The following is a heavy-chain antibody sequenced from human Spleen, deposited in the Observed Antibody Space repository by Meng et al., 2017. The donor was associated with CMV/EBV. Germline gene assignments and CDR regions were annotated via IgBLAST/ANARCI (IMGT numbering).Heavy chain of an antibody. CDR1: FNRLG. CDR2: VSYDGSNK. J-gene: IGHJ4*02. CDR3: ARDVPRYSGSYYVPDLFDY. V-gene: IGHV3-30-3*01. D-gene: IGHD1-26*01. Sequence: FNRLGMHWVRQAPGKGLEWVAIVSYDGSNKDYADSVKGRFTMSRDNSKNTLFLQMNSLRPEDTAMYYCARDVPRYSGSYYVPDLFDYCGQGTLVTVSS.